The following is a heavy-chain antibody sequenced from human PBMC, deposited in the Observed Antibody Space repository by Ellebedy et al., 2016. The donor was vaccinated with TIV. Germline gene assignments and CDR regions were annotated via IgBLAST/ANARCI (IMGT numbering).Heavy chain of an antibody. J-gene: IGHJ3*02. CDR3: ARRGGPNAFDI. V-gene: IGHV3-48*04. D-gene: IGHD3-10*01. CDR2: ISHSSNTI. Sequence: PGGSLRLSCVAFGFTLSAYSMNWVRQAPGKGLEWISYISHSSNTIYYADSVKGRCTISKDNAKNSLYLQVNSLRAEDTALYYCARRGGPNAFDIWGQGTMVTVS. CDR1: GFTLSAYS.